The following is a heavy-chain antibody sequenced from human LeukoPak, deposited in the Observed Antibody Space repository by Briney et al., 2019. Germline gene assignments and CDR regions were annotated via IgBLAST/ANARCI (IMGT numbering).Heavy chain of an antibody. CDR2: IKSKTDGGTT. D-gene: IGHD2-15*01. V-gene: IGHV3-15*01. CDR3: TTQRYCSGGSCSDY. J-gene: IGHJ4*02. CDR1: GFTFSNAW. Sequence: TGGSLRLSCAASGFTFSNAWMSWVRQAPGKGLEWVGRIKSKTDGGTTDYAAPVKGRFTISRDDSKNMLYVQMNSLKTEDTAVYYCTTQRYCSGGSCSDYWGQGTLVTVSS.